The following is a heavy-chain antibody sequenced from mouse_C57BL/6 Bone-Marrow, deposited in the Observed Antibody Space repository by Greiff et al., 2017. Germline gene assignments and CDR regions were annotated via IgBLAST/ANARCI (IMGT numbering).Heavy chain of an antibody. V-gene: IGHV1-9*01. CDR3: ARGDSCAHWYCDG. CDR2: ILPGSGST. J-gene: IGHJ1*03. Sequence: VQLQQSGAELMKPGASVKLSCKATGYTFTGYWIEWVKQRPGPGLEWIGEILPGSGSTNYNEKFKGKATFTADTSSNTAYMQLSSLTTEDSANYGGARGDSCAHWYCDGWGTGTTVTVSS. D-gene: IGHD3-2*01. CDR1: GYTFTGYW.